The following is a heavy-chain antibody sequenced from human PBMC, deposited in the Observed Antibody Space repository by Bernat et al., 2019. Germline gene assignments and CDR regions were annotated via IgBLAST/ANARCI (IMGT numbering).Heavy chain of an antibody. J-gene: IGHJ4*02. Sequence: EVQLLESGGGLVQPGGSLRLSCAASGFTFSTYAMTWFRQAPGKGLELVSVIIGGGTTSYADSVKGRFTISRDKSKNTLYLQMNSLRAEDTAIYYCAKQLYGGADYWGQGTLVTVSS. D-gene: IGHD4-23*01. V-gene: IGHV3-23*01. CDR1: GFTFSTYA. CDR2: IIGGGTT. CDR3: AKQLYGGADY.